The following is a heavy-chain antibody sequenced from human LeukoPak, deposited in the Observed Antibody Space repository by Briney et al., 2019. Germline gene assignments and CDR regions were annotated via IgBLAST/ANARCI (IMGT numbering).Heavy chain of an antibody. CDR3: ARVSYIAVAGQYFDY. V-gene: IGHV4-4*02. J-gene: IGHJ4*02. CDR1: GGSISSSNW. CDR2: IYHSGST. Sequence: PSETLSLTCAVSGGSISSSNWWSWVRQPPGKGLEWIGEIYHSGSTYYNPSLKSRVTISVDTSKNQFSLKLSSVTAADTAVYYCARVSYIAVAGQYFDYWGQGTLVTVSS. D-gene: IGHD6-19*01.